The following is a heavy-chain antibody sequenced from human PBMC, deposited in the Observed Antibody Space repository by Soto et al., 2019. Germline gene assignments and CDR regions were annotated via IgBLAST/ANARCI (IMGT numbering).Heavy chain of an antibody. CDR2: ISAYNGNT. Sequence: QVQLVQSGAEVKKPGASVKVSCKASGYTFTSYGISWVRQAPGQGLEWMGWISAYNGNTNYAQKLQGRVTMTTDTATSTAYVELGSLKSDHTAVYYGASQSGQGYPGYYGMDVWFRGTTVSVSS. CDR3: ASQSGQGYPGYYGMDV. V-gene: IGHV1-18*01. J-gene: IGHJ6*02. CDR1: GYTFTSYG. D-gene: IGHD3-3*01.